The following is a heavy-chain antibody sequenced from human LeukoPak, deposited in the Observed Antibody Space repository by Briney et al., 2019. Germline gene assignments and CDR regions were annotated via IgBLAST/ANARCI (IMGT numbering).Heavy chain of an antibody. CDR1: GCTFTSYG. V-gene: IGHV1-18*01. D-gene: IGHD6-19*01. CDR3: ARVAVAGTVLDY. J-gene: IGHJ4*02. CDR2: ISAYNGNT. Sequence: ASVKVSCKASGCTFTSYGISWVRQAPGQGLEWMGWISAYNGNTNYAQELQGRVTMTTDTSTSTAYMELRSLRSDDTAVYYCARVAVAGTVLDYWGQGTLVTVSS.